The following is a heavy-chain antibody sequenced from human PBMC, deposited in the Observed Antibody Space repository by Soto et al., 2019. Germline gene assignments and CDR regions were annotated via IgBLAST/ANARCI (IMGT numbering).Heavy chain of an antibody. Sequence: ASVKVSCKASGYTFTGYYMHWVRQAPGQGLEWMGWINPNSGGTNYAQKFQGWVTMTRDTSISTAYMELSRLRSDDTAVYYCALGDSSGWFVDYWGQGXLVTVYS. D-gene: IGHD6-19*01. V-gene: IGHV1-2*04. CDR2: INPNSGGT. CDR3: ALGDSSGWFVDY. CDR1: GYTFTGYY. J-gene: IGHJ4*02.